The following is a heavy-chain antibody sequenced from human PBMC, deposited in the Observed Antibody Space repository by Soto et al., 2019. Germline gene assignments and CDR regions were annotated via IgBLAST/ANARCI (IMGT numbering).Heavy chain of an antibody. D-gene: IGHD3-3*01. V-gene: IGHV4-34*01. CDR3: ARFGVKRITIFGVVIIPSFYGMDV. Sequence: SETLSLTCAVYGGSFSGYYWSWIRQPPGKGLEWIGEINHSGSTNYNPSLKSRVTISVDTSKNQFSLKLSSVTAADTAVYYCARFGVKRITIFGVVIIPSFYGMDVWGQGTTVTVPS. CDR1: GGSFSGYY. J-gene: IGHJ6*02. CDR2: INHSGST.